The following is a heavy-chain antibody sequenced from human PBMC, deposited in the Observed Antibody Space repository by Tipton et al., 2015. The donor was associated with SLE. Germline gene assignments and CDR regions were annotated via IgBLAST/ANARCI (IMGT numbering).Heavy chain of an antibody. CDR2: IHYSGTT. V-gene: IGHV4-59*11. Sequence: TLSLTCTVSGGSITNHYWNWIRQPPGKGLEWIGYIHYSGTTHDNPSLKSRVTMSVDMSKNQFSLRLTSMTAADTAVYYCARDRQAAGGVYFDYWGQGALVSVSS. D-gene: IGHD6-13*01. CDR1: GGSITNHY. J-gene: IGHJ4*02. CDR3: ARDRQAAGGVYFDY.